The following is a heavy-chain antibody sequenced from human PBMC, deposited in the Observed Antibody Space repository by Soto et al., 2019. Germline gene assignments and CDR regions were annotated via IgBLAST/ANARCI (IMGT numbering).Heavy chain of an antibody. V-gene: IGHV1-69*04. CDR1: GDTLSFYS. Sequence: QVQLVQSGAEVKRPGSSVKVSCKASGDTLSFYSINWVRQAPGLGLEWMGRVNPILSMSNYAQRFQGRVTMTADKSTSTADMELSGLRSEDTAMYYCATSYGSGYRAFDYWGQGALVPVSS. J-gene: IGHJ4*02. CDR3: ATSYGSGYRAFDY. D-gene: IGHD3-10*01. CDR2: VNPILSMS.